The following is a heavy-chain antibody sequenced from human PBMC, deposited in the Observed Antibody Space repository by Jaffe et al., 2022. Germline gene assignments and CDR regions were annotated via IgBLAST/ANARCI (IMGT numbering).Heavy chain of an antibody. D-gene: IGHD3-22*01. Sequence: QVQLVESGGGVVQPGGSLRLSCAASGFTFSSYGMHWVRQAPGKGLEWVAFIRYDGSNKYYADSVKGRFTISRDNSKNTLYLQMNSLRAEDTAVYYCAKESMTYYYDSSGYLDAFDIWGQGTMVTVSS. CDR3: AKESMTYYYDSSGYLDAFDI. V-gene: IGHV3-30*02. J-gene: IGHJ3*02. CDR1: GFTFSSYG. CDR2: IRYDGSNK.